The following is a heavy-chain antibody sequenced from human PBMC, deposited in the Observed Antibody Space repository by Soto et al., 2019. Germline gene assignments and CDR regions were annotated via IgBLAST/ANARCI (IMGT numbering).Heavy chain of an antibody. V-gene: IGHV5-51*01. D-gene: IGHD1-1*01. CDR3: ARQRAWNDAFDF. J-gene: IGHJ4*02. Sequence: GESLKISCKASGYSFTNYWIGWVRQMPGKGLEWMGIIYPADSDTRYSPSFQGQVTFSADKSLSTAYLQWNSLKASDTARYYCARQRAWNDAFDFWGQGILVTVS. CDR2: IYPADSDT. CDR1: GYSFTNYW.